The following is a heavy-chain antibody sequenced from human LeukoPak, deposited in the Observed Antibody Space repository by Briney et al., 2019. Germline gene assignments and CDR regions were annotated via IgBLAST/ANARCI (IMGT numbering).Heavy chain of an antibody. J-gene: IGHJ4*02. CDR3: ARDRTRYCSSSSCPLDY. CDR1: GYTFTGYY. Sequence: ASVKVSCKASGYTFTGYYIHWVRQAPGQGLEWMGWINPNSGGTNYAQQFQGRVTMTRDTSISTAYMELSRLRSDDTAVYYCARDRTRYCSSSSCPLDYWGQGTLVTVSS. D-gene: IGHD2-2*01. CDR2: INPNSGGT. V-gene: IGHV1-2*02.